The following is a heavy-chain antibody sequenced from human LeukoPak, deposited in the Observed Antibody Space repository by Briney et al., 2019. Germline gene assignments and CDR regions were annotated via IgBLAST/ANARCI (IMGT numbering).Heavy chain of an antibody. CDR1: GGSFSGYY. CDR3: ARELELRY. D-gene: IGHD1-7*01. Sequence: SETLSLTCAVYGGSFSGYYWSWIRQPPGKGLEWIGEINDSGSINYNPSLKSRVTISVDRSKNQFSLKLSSVTAADTAVYYCARELELRYWDQGTLVTVSS. J-gene: IGHJ4*02. V-gene: IGHV4-34*01. CDR2: INDSGSI.